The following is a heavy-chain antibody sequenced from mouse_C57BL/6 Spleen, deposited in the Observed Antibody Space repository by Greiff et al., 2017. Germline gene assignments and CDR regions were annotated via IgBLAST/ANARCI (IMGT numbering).Heavy chain of an antibody. V-gene: IGHV1-82*01. J-gene: IGHJ3*01. CDR2: IYPGDGDT. D-gene: IGHD2-3*01. CDR1: GYAFSSSW. Sequence: QVQLQQSGPELVKPGASVKISCKASGYAFSSSWMNWVKQRPGKGLEWIGRIYPGDGDTNYNGKFKGKATLTADKSSSTAYMQLSSLTSEDAAVYCCASPDGPWFAYWGQGTLVTVSA. CDR3: ASPDGPWFAY.